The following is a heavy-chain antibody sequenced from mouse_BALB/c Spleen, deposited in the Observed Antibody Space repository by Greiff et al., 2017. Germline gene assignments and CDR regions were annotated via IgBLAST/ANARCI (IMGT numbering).Heavy chain of an antibody. J-gene: IGHJ3*01. CDR1: GYSITSGYY. D-gene: IGHD4-1*01. CDR2: ISYDGSN. CDR3: ARGNWDPY. Sequence: ESGPGLVKPSQSLSLTCSVTGYSITSGYYWNWIRQFPGNKLEWMGYISYDGSNNYNPSLKNRISITRDTSKNQFFLKLNSVTTEDTATYYCARGNWDPYWGQGTLVTVSA. V-gene: IGHV3-6*02.